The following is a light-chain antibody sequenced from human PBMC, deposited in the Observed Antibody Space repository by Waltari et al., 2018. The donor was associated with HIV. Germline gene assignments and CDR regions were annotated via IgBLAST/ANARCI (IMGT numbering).Light chain of an antibody. Sequence: QSALTQPASVSGSLGQSITISCIGSSSDIGTYNHVSWYQQYPDKAPLLLIRDVNTPHSGIPFRFSASKSGKTATLTISGLHAEDEADYYCSSYITTGTILFGGGTKVTVL. CDR1: SSDIGTYNH. CDR2: DVN. V-gene: IGLV2-14*03. J-gene: IGLJ3*02. CDR3: SSYITTGTIL.